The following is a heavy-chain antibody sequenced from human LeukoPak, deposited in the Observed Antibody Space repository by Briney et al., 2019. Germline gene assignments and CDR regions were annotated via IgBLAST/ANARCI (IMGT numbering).Heavy chain of an antibody. D-gene: IGHD6-19*01. J-gene: IGHJ5*02. Sequence: SETLSLTCAVYGGSFSGYYWSWIRQPPGKGLEWIGEINHSGSTNYNPSLKSRVTISVNTSKNQFSLKLSSVTAADTAVYYCARGPGAVHPWGPGTLVTVSS. CDR3: ARGPGAVHP. CDR2: INHSGST. V-gene: IGHV4-34*01. CDR1: GGSFSGYY.